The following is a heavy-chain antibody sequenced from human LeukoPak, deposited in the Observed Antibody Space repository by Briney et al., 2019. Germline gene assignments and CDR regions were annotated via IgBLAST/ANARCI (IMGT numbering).Heavy chain of an antibody. V-gene: IGHV3-30*18. J-gene: IGHJ4*02. CDR1: GFSFISYG. D-gene: IGHD4-17*01. CDR2: ISDDGRRK. CDR3: AKRPSDYGDYVSYFDY. Sequence: GGPLRLSCAASGFSFISYGMHSVRQAPGKGLEWVGGISDDGRRKDYADSVKGRFTISRDNSKDTLYLQMNSLRAEDTAVYYCAKRPSDYGDYVSYFDYWGQGTLVTVSS.